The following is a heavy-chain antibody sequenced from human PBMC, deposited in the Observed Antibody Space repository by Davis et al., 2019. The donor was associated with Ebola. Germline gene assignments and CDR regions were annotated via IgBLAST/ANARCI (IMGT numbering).Heavy chain of an antibody. J-gene: IGHJ4*02. CDR2: ISYDGTIQ. Sequence: PGGSLRLSCVGTGFTFSNYAMHWVRQAPGKGLEWVAVISYDGTIQDYTDSVKGRFTISRDDSKNTLYLQMNSLRPEDTAVYYCAEGGTNNFLGANWGQGTLVTVSS. CDR1: GFTFSNYA. CDR3: AEGGTNNFLGAN. D-gene: IGHD1-1*01. V-gene: IGHV3-30-3*01.